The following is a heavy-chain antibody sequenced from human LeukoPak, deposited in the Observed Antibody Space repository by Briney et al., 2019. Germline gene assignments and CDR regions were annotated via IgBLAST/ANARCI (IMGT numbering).Heavy chain of an antibody. CDR2: INHSGST. CDR3: ARGLAGYDFWSGYYGWFDP. J-gene: IGHJ5*02. Sequence: SETLSLTCAGYGGSFSGYYWSWIRQPPGKGLEWIGEINHSGSTNYNPSLKSRVTISVDTSKNQFSLKLSSVTAADTAVYYCARGLAGYDFWSGYYGWFDPRGQGTLVTVSS. V-gene: IGHV4-34*01. CDR1: GGSFSGYY. D-gene: IGHD3-3*01.